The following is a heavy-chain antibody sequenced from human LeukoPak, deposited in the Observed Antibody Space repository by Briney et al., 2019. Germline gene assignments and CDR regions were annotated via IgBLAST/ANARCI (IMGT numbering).Heavy chain of an antibody. Sequence: GGSLRLSCAASGFTFSSYSMNWVRQAPGKGLEWVSSITSSSSIYYADSVKGRFTISRDNAKNSLYLQMNSLRAEDTAVYYCAKAHSSSWYNPFDYWGQGTLVTVSS. D-gene: IGHD6-13*01. CDR2: ITSSSSI. CDR3: AKAHSSSWYNPFDY. J-gene: IGHJ4*02. CDR1: GFTFSSYS. V-gene: IGHV3-21*04.